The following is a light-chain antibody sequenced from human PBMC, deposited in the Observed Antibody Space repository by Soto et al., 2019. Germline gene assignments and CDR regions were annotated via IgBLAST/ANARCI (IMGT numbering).Light chain of an antibody. CDR3: SSFTSNTTLDV. J-gene: IGLJ1*01. Sequence: QSVLTQPASVSGAPLQSITIFCTGTSSDVGGYNYVSWYQHHPGKAPKLMIYDVSNRPSGVSNRFSGSKSGNTASLTISGLQAEDEADYYCSSFTSNTTLDVFGTGTKVTVL. V-gene: IGLV2-14*03. CDR2: DVS. CDR1: SSDVGGYNY.